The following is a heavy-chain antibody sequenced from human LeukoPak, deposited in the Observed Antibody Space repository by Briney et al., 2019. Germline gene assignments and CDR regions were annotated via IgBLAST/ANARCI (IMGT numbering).Heavy chain of an antibody. CDR3: ATGSRQLLSDLGRY. CDR2: INPNSGGT. Sequence: ASVKVSCKASGYTFTGYYMHWVRQAPGQGLEWMGWINPNSGGTNYAQKFQGRVTMTEDTSTDTAYMELSSLRSEDTAVYYCATGSRQLLSDLGRYWGQGTLVTVSS. CDR1: GYTFTGYY. D-gene: IGHD2-2*01. V-gene: IGHV1-2*02. J-gene: IGHJ4*02.